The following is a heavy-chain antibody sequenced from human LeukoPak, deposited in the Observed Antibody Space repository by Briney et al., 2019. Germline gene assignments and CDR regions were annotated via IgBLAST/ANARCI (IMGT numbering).Heavy chain of an antibody. V-gene: IGHV3-21*04. Sequence: GGSLRLSCAASGFTFSSYSMNWVRQAPGKGLEWVSSISSSSSYIYYADSVKGRFTISRDNAKNSLYLQMNSLRAEDTAVYYCAKSYDFWSGYYHPYYYGMDVWGQGTTVTVSS. CDR3: AKSYDFWSGYYHPYYYGMDV. CDR1: GFTFSSYS. CDR2: ISSSSSYI. D-gene: IGHD3-3*01. J-gene: IGHJ6*02.